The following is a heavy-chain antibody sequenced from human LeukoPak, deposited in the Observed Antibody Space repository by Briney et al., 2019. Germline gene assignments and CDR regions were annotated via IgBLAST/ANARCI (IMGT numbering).Heavy chain of an antibody. Sequence: ASVKVSCKASGYTFTGYYMHWVRQAPGQGLEWMGWINPNSGGTNYAQKFQGRVTMTRDTSISTAYMELSRLRSDDTAVYYCARDRGRTVRGVIIGTNWFDPWGQGTLVTVSS. CDR3: ARDRGRTVRGVIIGTNWFDP. CDR1: GYTFTGYY. J-gene: IGHJ5*02. CDR2: INPNSGGT. V-gene: IGHV1-2*02. D-gene: IGHD3-10*01.